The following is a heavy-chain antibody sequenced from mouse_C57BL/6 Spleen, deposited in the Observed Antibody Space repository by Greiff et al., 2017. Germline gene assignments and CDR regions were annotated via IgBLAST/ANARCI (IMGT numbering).Heavy chain of an antibody. CDR1: GYAFSSYW. D-gene: IGHD1-1*01. J-gene: IGHJ1*03. CDR2: IYPGDGDT. CDR3: ARSTTVVSPYWYFDV. Sequence: VQLQQSGAELVKPGASVKISCKASGYAFSSYWMNWVKQRPGKGLEWIGQIYPGDGDTNYNGKFKGKATLTADKSSSTAYMQLSSLTSEDSAVYFCARSTTVVSPYWYFDVWGTGTTVTVSS. V-gene: IGHV1-80*01.